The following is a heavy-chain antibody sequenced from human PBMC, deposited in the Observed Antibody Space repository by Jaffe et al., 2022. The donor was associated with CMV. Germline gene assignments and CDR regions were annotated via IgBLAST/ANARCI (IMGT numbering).Heavy chain of an antibody. CDR2: IYYSGST. Sequence: QLQLQESGPGLVKPSETLSLTCTVSGGSISSSSYYWGWIRQPPGKGLEWIGSIYYSGSTYYNPSLKSRVTISVDTSKNQFSLKLSSVTAADTAVYYCARLYRCSGGSCYNYGMDVWGQGTTVTVSS. CDR1: GGSISSSSYY. J-gene: IGHJ6*02. V-gene: IGHV4-39*01. D-gene: IGHD2-15*01. CDR3: ARLYRCSGGSCYNYGMDV.